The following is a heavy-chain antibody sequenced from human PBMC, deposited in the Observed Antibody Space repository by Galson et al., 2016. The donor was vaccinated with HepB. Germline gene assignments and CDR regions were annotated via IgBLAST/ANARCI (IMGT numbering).Heavy chain of an antibody. CDR3: AKFLTTIYGDYAEYFQH. V-gene: IGHV1-3*01. CDR1: GYTFTTYA. J-gene: IGHJ1*01. Sequence: SVKVSCKASGYTFTTYALHWLRQAPGQRPEWVGWINAGDGNTRSSYKLQDRVSMTRDTSANSVYLELSALRSDDTAVYYCAKFLTTIYGDYAEYFQHWGQGTLVTVSS. CDR2: INAGDGNT. D-gene: IGHD4-17*01.